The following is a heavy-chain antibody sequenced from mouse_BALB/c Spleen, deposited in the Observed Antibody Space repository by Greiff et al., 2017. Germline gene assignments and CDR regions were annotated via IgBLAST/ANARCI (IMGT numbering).Heavy chain of an antibody. CDR3: TRGDYVYAMDY. Sequence: QVQLKESGAELVRPGASVTLSCKASGYTFTDYEMHWVKQTPVHGLEWIGAIDPETGGTAYNQKFKGKATLTADKSSSTAYMELRSLTSEDSAVYYCTRGDYVYAMDYWGQGTSVTVSS. CDR2: IDPETGGT. J-gene: IGHJ4*01. CDR1: GYTFTDYE. D-gene: IGHD2-4*01. V-gene: IGHV1-15*01.